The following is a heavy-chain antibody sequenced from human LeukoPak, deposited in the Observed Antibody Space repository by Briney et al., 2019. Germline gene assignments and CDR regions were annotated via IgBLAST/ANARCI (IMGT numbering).Heavy chain of an antibody. CDR1: GFIFSNYS. Sequence: GGSLRLSCAASGFIFSNYSMNWVRQAPGKGLEWVSSISSSSRYIYYAGSVKGRFTISRDNAKNSLYLQMKSLRAEDTAVYYCARGKTSQNIVTRKTYNWFDPWGQGTLVTVSS. J-gene: IGHJ5*02. V-gene: IGHV3-21*01. CDR3: ARGKTSQNIVTRKTYNWFDP. D-gene: IGHD2/OR15-2a*01. CDR2: ISSSSRYI.